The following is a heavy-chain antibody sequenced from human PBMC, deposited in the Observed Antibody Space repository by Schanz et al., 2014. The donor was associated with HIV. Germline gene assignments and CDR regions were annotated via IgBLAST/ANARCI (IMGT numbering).Heavy chain of an antibody. J-gene: IGHJ6*02. CDR3: TRGRFLERGGMDV. D-gene: IGHD3-3*01. CDR1: GFTFSSYG. CDR2: IWFDGRNK. V-gene: IGHV3-33*01. Sequence: QVQLVESGGGVVQPGRSLRLSCAASGFTFSSYGMHWVRQAPGKGLEWVAVIWFDGRNKYYGDSVKGRFMISRDNSNNTLYLQINSLRAEDTAVYFCTRGRFLERGGMDVWGQGTAVTVSS.